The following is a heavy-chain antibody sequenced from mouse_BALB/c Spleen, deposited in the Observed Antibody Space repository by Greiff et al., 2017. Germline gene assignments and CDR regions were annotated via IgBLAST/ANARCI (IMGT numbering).Heavy chain of an antibody. Sequence: QVQLKESGPGLVQPSQSLSITCTVSGFSLTSYGVHWVRQSPGKGLEWLGVIWSGGSTDYNAAFISRLSISKDNSKSQVFFKMNSLQANDTAIYYCARKGNRYDGTGAWFAYWGQGTLVTVSA. V-gene: IGHV2-2*02. CDR3: ARKGNRYDGTGAWFAY. D-gene: IGHD2-14*01. CDR2: IWSGGST. J-gene: IGHJ3*01. CDR1: GFSLTSYG.